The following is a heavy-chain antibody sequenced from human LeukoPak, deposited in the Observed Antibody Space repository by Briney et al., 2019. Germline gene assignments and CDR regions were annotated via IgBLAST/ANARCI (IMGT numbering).Heavy chain of an antibody. CDR3: ARVLIAAAYYMDV. CDR1: GGSISSGDYY. V-gene: IGHV4-30-2*01. D-gene: IGHD6-13*01. J-gene: IGHJ6*03. CDR2: IYHSGST. Sequence: PSETLSLTCTVSGGSISSGDYYWSWIRQPPGKGLEWIGYIYHSGSTYYNPSLKSRVTISVDRSKNQFSLKLSSVTAADTAVYYCARVLIAAAYYMDVWGKGTTVTVSS.